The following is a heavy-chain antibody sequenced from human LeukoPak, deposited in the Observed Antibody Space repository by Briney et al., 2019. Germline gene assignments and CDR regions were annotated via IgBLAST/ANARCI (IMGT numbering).Heavy chain of an antibody. CDR3: ARDQHCSGGSCYYGYYYYYGMDV. J-gene: IGHJ6*04. CDR1: GYTFTSYG. Sequence: ASVKVSCKASGYTFTSYGISWVRQAPGQGLEWMGWISAYNGNTNYAQKLQGRVTMTTDTSTSTAYMELRSLRSDDTAVYYCARDQHCSGGSCYYGYYYYYGMDVRGKGTTVTVSS. CDR2: ISAYNGNT. D-gene: IGHD2-15*01. V-gene: IGHV1-18*04.